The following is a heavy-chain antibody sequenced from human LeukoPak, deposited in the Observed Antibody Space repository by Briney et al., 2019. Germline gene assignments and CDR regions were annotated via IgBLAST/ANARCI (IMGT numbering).Heavy chain of an antibody. CDR3: AKSGQWLPPTEFDS. CDR1: GFTFSDYY. J-gene: IGHJ4*02. D-gene: IGHD6-19*01. V-gene: IGHV3-11*01. CDR2: ISSSGSTI. Sequence: RPGGSLRLSCSASGFTFSDYYMSWIRQAPGKGLEWVSYISSSGSTIYYADSVKVRFTISRDNSKNTLYLQMNSLRAEDTAVYYCAKSGQWLPPTEFDSWGQGTLVTVSS.